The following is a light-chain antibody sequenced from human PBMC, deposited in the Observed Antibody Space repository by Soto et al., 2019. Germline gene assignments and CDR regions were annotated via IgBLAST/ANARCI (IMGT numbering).Light chain of an antibody. CDR3: QQYGSSPT. CDR1: QSVSSSY. Sequence: DIVLTQSPGTLSLSPGETATLSCRASQSVSSSYLAWYQQKPGQAPRLLIYGASSRATGIPDRFSGSGSGTDFTLIISRLKPEATAVYYCQQYGSSPTFGGGTKVEIK. V-gene: IGKV3-20*01. CDR2: GAS. J-gene: IGKJ4*01.